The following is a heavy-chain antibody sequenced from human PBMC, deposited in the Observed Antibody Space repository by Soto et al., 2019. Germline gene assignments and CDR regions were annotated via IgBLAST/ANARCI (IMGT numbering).Heavy chain of an antibody. D-gene: IGHD6-25*01. CDR3: AREAEGGYGDTRGMDV. V-gene: IGHV1-3*01. CDR2: INAGNGNT. J-gene: IGHJ6*02. Sequence: ASVKVSCKASGYTFTSYAMHWVRQAPGQRLEWMGWINAGNGNTKYSQKFQGRVTITRDTSASTAYMELSSLRSEDTAVYYCAREAEGGYGDTRGMDVWGQGTTVTVSS. CDR1: GYTFTSYA.